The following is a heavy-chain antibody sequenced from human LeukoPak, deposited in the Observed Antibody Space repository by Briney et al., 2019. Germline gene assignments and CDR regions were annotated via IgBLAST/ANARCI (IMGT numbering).Heavy chain of an antibody. CDR1: GGSISSSSYY. Sequence: PSETLSLTCTVSGGSISSSSYYWGWIRQPPGKGLEWIGSIYYSGSTYYNPSLKSRVTISVDTSKNQFSLKPSSVTAADTAVYYCARLYLRTGTVDYWGQGTLVTVSS. D-gene: IGHD1-7*01. CDR2: IYYSGST. V-gene: IGHV4-39*01. J-gene: IGHJ4*02. CDR3: ARLYLRTGTVDY.